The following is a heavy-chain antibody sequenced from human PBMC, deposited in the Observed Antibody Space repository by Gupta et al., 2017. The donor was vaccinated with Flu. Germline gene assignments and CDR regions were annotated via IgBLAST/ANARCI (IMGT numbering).Heavy chain of an antibody. V-gene: IGHV3-21*06. J-gene: IGHJ4*02. CDR3: ERDHSTTWRKGNYFDS. CDR2: INRSISCI. D-gene: IGHD5-18*01. Sequence: PGKRREWVASINRSISCIDYADSVKSRFTLSRGNDQNSVCLQMDSLKADATAVYYCERDHSTTWRKGNYFDSWGQGTRVTVSS.